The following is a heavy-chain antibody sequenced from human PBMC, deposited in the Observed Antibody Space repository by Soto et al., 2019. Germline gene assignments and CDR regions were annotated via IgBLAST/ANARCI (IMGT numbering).Heavy chain of an antibody. CDR1: GFTLSGRS. V-gene: IGHV3-74*01. Sequence: EVQLVESGGGLVQPGGSLRLSCAASGFTLSGRSMQWVRQAPGKGLVWVSGIDNAGTDSTYADSVKGRFTSSRDNAKTMLYLQMHSLRVEDTAVYYCARGWFGPDVWGKGTTVTVSS. CDR2: IDNAGTDS. CDR3: ARGWFGPDV. J-gene: IGHJ6*04. D-gene: IGHD3-10*01.